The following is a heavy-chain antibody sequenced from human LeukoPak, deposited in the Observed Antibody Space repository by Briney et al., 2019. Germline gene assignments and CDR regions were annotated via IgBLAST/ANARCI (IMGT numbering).Heavy chain of an antibody. Sequence: PSETLSLTCAVYGGSFSGYYWSWIRQPPGKGLEWIGEINHSGSTNYNPSLKSRVTISVDTSKNQFSLKLSSATAADTAVYYCARDSVAGTPHWGQGTLVTVSS. J-gene: IGHJ4*02. CDR1: GGSFSGYY. D-gene: IGHD6-19*01. CDR2: INHSGST. V-gene: IGHV4-34*01. CDR3: ARDSVAGTPH.